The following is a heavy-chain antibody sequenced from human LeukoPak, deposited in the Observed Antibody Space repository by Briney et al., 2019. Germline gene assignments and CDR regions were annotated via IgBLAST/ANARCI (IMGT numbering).Heavy chain of an antibody. V-gene: IGHV5-51*01. D-gene: IGHD3-10*01. CDR3: ARLRTTHYYDAFDI. CDR2: IYPGDSDT. CDR1: GYTFTNYW. Sequence: GESLKISCKGSGYTFTNYWIGWVRQMPGKGLEFMGIIYPGDSDTRYSPSFQGQVTISADKSISTAYLQWSSLKASDTAMYYCARLRTTHYYDAFDIWGQGTMVTVSS. J-gene: IGHJ3*02.